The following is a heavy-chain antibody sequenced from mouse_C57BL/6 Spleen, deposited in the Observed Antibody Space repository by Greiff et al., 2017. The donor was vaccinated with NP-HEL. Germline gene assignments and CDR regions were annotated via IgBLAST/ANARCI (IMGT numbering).Heavy chain of an antibody. V-gene: IGHV1-63*01. J-gene: IGHJ4*01. CDR3: ARSGYDYDWDYYAMDC. CDR1: GYNFTNYW. D-gene: IGHD2-4*01. Sequence: VQLQQSGAELVRPGTSVKMSCKASGYNFTNYWIGWAKQRPGHGLEWIGDIYPGGGYTNYTEKFKGKATLTADKSSSTAYMQFSSLTSEDSAIYYCARSGYDYDWDYYAMDCWGQGASVTVSS. CDR2: IYPGGGYT.